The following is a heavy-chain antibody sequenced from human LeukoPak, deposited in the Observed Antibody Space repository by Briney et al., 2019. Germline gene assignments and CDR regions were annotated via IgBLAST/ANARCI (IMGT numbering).Heavy chain of an antibody. CDR1: GFTFSSYA. CDR2: ISPGGGPT. J-gene: IGHJ4*02. Sequence: PGGSLRLSCAASGFTFSSYAMHWVRQAPGKGLEWVSGISPGGGPTYYADSVRGRFTTSRDDSKNTLYLQMKNLRAEDTAVYYCAKDGAWLRFDDWGQGILVTVSS. V-gene: IGHV3-23*01. CDR3: AKDGAWLRFDD. D-gene: IGHD5-12*01.